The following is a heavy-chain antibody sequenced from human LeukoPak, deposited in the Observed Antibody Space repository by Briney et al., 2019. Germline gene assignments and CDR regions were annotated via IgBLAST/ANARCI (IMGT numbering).Heavy chain of an antibody. CDR3: TRDVGFCSGGRCFPSGPADY. V-gene: IGHV3-74*01. Sequence: GVSLRLSCAASGFIFNGHWMHWVRQAPGKGLMWVSHIMPDGSSTNYADSVKGRFTISRDNAKNTLYLQMNSLRAEDTAVYYCTRDVGFCSGGRCFPSGPADYWGQGTLVTVSS. D-gene: IGHD2-15*01. CDR2: IMPDGSST. J-gene: IGHJ4*02. CDR1: GFIFNGHW.